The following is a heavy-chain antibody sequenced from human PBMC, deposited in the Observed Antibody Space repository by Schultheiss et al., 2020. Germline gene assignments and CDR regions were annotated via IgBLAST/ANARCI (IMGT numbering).Heavy chain of an antibody. D-gene: IGHD3-22*01. Sequence: GESLKISCAASGFTFSSYEMNWVRQAPGKGLEWVSAISGSGGSTYYADSVKGRFTISRDNSKNTLYLQMNSLRAEDTAVYYCARASYFDSRFFFHYWGQGTLVTVSS. CDR1: GFTFSSYE. CDR3: ARASYFDSRFFFHY. CDR2: ISGSGGST. J-gene: IGHJ4*02. V-gene: IGHV3-23*01.